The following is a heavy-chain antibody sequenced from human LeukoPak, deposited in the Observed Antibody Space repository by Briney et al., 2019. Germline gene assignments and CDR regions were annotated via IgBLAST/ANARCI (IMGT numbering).Heavy chain of an antibody. J-gene: IGHJ4*02. V-gene: IGHV3-30-3*01. Sequence: PGRSLRLSCAASGFTFSTYAMHWVRQAPGKGLDWVAVISYNGNNEYYADSVKGRFTISRDNSKNTLYLQMDSLRPEDTAVYYCAKDTAISGSHRTLGFVYWGQGTLVSVCS. CDR2: ISYNGNNE. CDR1: GFTFSTYA. D-gene: IGHD2-21*02. CDR3: AKDTAISGSHRTLGFVY.